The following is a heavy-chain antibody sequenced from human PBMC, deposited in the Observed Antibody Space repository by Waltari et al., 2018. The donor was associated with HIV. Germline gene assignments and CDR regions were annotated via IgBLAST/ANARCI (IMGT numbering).Heavy chain of an antibody. Sequence: QVQLVQSGAEVKKPGASVKVSCKASGSTFTGYYMHWVRQAPGQGLEWKGWSNPNSGGTNYAQKFQGRVTMSRDTSISTAYMELSRLRSDDTAVYYCARATYDYVWGSYPHWGQGTLVTVSS. V-gene: IGHV1-2*02. CDR3: ARATYDYVWGSYPH. J-gene: IGHJ4*02. CDR1: GSTFTGYY. D-gene: IGHD3-16*02. CDR2: SNPNSGGT.